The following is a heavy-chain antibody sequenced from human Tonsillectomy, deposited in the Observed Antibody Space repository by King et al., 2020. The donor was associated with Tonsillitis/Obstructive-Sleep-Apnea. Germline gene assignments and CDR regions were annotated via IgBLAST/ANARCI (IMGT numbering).Heavy chain of an antibody. CDR1: GGSISSFY. CDR3: ARGNWGVRDG. D-gene: IGHD7-27*01. V-gene: IGHV4-59*01. J-gene: IGHJ6*02. Sequence: QLQESGPGLVKSSETLSLTCTVSGGSISSFYWSWIRQPPGKGLEWIGYISDSGSTNYNPSLKSRVTILLDTSKNQFSLKVNSVTAADTAVYYCARGNWGVRDGWGQGTTVTVSS. CDR2: ISDSGST.